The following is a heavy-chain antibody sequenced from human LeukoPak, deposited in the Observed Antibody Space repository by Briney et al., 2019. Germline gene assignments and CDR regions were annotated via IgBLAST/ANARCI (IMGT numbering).Heavy chain of an antibody. CDR1: GDSISNYY. CDR2: IYTSGST. Sequence: SETLSLTCTVSGDSISNYYWSWIRQPAGKGLEWIGRIYTSGSTDYNPSLKSRVTMSVDTSKNQFSLKLSSVTAADTAVYYCARGVVPAAIGVYYYYYMDVWGKGTTVTVSS. D-gene: IGHD2-2*02. V-gene: IGHV4-4*07. J-gene: IGHJ6*03. CDR3: ARGVVPAAIGVYYYYYMDV.